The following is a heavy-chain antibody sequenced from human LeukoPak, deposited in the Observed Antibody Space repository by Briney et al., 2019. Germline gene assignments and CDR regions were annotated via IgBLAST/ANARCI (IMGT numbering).Heavy chain of an antibody. V-gene: IGHV5-51*01. Sequence: GEALKISCKASGYSFTTYWIAWGRQMPGKGLECMGFIYPGDFDTRYSPSFQGQVTISADKSISTAYLQWNRLKASDTAMYHFVRVNYYDNSGYLWGQGTLVTVSS. J-gene: IGHJ4*02. D-gene: IGHD3-22*01. CDR3: VRVNYYDNSGYL. CDR1: GYSFTTYW. CDR2: IYPGDFDT.